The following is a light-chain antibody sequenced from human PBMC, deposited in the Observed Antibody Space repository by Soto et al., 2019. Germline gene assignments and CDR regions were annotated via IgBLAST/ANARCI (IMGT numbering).Light chain of an antibody. CDR2: EVT. V-gene: IGLV2-14*01. CDR1: SSDIGAYDY. J-gene: IGLJ1*01. CDR3: SSHAGSSAFYV. Sequence: QSVLTQPASVSGSPGQSITISCTGTSSDIGAYDYVSWYQQYPGRVPKLLIHEVTIRPSGVSDRFSGSKSGNTASLTISGLQTEDEADYYCSSHAGSSAFYVFGTGTKVTVL.